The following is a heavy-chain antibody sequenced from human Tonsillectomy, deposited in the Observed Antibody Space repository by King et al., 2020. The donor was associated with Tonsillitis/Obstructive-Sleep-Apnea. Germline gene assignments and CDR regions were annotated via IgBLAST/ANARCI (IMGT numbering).Heavy chain of an antibody. J-gene: IGHJ2*01. CDR2: INPNSGGT. D-gene: IGHD3-22*01. V-gene: IGHV1-2*02. CDR1: GYTFTDYY. CDR3: ARALWGFYDSRGYSNCYFDL. Sequence: QLVQSGAEVKKPGASVKVSCKASGYTFTDYYMHWVRQAPGQGLEWMGWINPNSGGTNCSQKFQGRVTMTRDTSISTAYMELSSLRSDDPAVYYCARALWGFYDSRGYSNCYFDLWGRGTLVTVAS.